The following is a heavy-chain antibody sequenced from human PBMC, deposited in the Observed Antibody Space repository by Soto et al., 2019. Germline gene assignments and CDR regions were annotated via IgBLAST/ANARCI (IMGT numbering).Heavy chain of an antibody. D-gene: IGHD7-27*01. CDR2: VYYNGIT. J-gene: IGHJ4*02. CDR3: TRANWYSEY. V-gene: IGHV4-59*11. Sequence: QVQLQESGPGLVKPSETLSLTCTVSGGSINNHYWSWIRQPPGKGLEWLGYVYYNGITNYNPSLKSRVTMSADTSKNQSSLNLTSLTAADTAMYYCTRANWYSEYWGQGTLVTVSS. CDR1: GGSINNHY.